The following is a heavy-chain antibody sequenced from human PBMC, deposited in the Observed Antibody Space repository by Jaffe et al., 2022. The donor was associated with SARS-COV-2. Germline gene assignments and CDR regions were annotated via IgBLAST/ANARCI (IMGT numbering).Heavy chain of an antibody. CDR3: ARDTTVKTLRSGGFFGGSTYYYYGMDV. Sequence: QVQLVESGGGLVKPGGSLRLSCAASGFTFSDYYMTWIRQAPGKGLEWVSYISSSSTYTNYADSVKGRFTISRDNAKNALYLQMNSLRAEDTAVYYCARDTTVKTLRSGGFFGGSTYYYYGMDVWGQGTTVTVSS. V-gene: IGHV3-11*06. CDR1: GFTFSDYY. J-gene: IGHJ6*02. CDR2: ISSSSTYT. D-gene: IGHD4-4*01.